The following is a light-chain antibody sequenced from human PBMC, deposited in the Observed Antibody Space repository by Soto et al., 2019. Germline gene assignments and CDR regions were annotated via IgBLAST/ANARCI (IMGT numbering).Light chain of an antibody. J-gene: IGLJ1*01. CDR3: CSYAGSNTRQIV. V-gene: IGLV2-11*01. Sequence: QSALTQPRSVSGSPGQSVTISCTGTSSDVGGYNYVSWYQQHPGKAPKLMIYDVSKRPSGVPDRFSGSKSGNTASLTISGLQAEDEADYYCCSYAGSNTRQIVFGTGTKVTVL. CDR2: DVS. CDR1: SSDVGGYNY.